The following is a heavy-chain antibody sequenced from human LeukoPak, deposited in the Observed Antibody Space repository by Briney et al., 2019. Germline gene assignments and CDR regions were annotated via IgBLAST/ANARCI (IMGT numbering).Heavy chain of an antibody. CDR2: INHSGST. Sequence: SETLSLTCAVYGGSFSGYYWSWIRQPPGKGLEWIGEINHSGSTNYNASLKSRVTVSVDSSKNHFSLKLSSVTAADTAVYYCARHPPNVYGALNLDYWGQGTLVIVSS. D-gene: IGHD4-17*01. CDR3: ARHPPNVYGALNLDY. CDR1: GGSFSGYY. J-gene: IGHJ4*02. V-gene: IGHV4-34*01.